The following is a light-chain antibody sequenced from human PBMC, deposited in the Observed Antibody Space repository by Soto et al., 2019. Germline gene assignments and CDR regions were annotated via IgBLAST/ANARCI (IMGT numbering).Light chain of an antibody. J-gene: IGKJ1*01. CDR2: AVS. Sequence: EIVLTQSPGTLTLSPGESAALSCRASQTISNNYLVWYRQKPGQAPRLLIYAVSSRAAGIPDRFSGSGSGTDFALTIARLEPEDSAVYYWQQHSNPPWTFGQGTRVEI. V-gene: IGKV3D-20*02. CDR3: QQHSNPPWT. CDR1: QTISNNY.